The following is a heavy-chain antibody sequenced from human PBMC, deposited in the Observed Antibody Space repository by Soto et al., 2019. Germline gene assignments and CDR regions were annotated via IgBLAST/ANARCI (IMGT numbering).Heavy chain of an antibody. V-gene: IGHV2-5*02. D-gene: IGHD5-18*01. CDR2: LYWDDDE. Sequence: QITLKESGPTLVKPTQTLTLTCTFSGFSLSTRGVGVGWIRQPPGKALEWLALLYWDDDEGYSPSLKSRLTISKDPSKHQVVLTVTTMDPVDTATYYCAHRPRGYSYYFDYWGQGTLVTVSS. CDR1: GFSLSTRGVG. J-gene: IGHJ4*02. CDR3: AHRPRGYSYYFDY.